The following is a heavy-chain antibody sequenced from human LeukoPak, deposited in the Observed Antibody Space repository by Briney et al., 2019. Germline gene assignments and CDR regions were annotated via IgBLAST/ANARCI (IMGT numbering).Heavy chain of an antibody. CDR1: GGSFSGYY. J-gene: IGHJ6*03. D-gene: IGHD3-10*01. V-gene: IGHV4-34*01. CDR3: ARFRYGSGSYPKNYYYYMDV. Sequence: SETLSLTSAVYGGSFSGYYWSWIRQPPGKGLEWIGEINHSGSTNYNPSLKSRVTISVDTSKNQYSLKLSSVTAADTAVYYCARFRYGSGSYPKNYYYYMDVWGKGTTVTVSS. CDR2: INHSGST.